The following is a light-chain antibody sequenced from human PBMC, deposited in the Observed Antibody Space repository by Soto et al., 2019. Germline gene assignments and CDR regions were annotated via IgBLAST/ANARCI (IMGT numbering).Light chain of an antibody. CDR3: AAWDDRLDGYV. CDR1: SSNIGSNT. CDR2: STS. J-gene: IGLJ1*01. Sequence: QSVLTQPPSASGTPGQIVAISCYGSSSNIGSNTVTWYQQLPGTAPKLLIYSTSQRSSGVPGRFSGSKSGASASLSISGLQSEDEADYYCAAWDDRLDGYVFGTGTKVTVL. V-gene: IGLV1-44*01.